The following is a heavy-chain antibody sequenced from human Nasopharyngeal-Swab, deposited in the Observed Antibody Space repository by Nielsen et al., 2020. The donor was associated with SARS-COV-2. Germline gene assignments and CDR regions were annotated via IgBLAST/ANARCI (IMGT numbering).Heavy chain of an antibody. CDR2: IYYSGST. D-gene: IGHD2-15*01. CDR1: GGSISSGSYY. V-gene: IGHV4-39*01. J-gene: IGHJ5*02. CDR3: ASQDIVVVVAAYWFDP. Sequence: SETLSLTCTVPGGSISSGSYYWGWIRQPPGKGLEWIGSIYYSGSTYYNPSLKSRVTISVDTSKNQFSLKLSSVTAADTAVYYCASQDIVVVVAAYWFDPWGQGTLVTVSS.